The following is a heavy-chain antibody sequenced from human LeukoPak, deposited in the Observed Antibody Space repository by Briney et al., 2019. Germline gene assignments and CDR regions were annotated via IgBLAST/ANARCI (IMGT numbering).Heavy chain of an antibody. CDR3: ARHSGKNSGYDYAFDY. CDR1: GYTFTSYG. CDR2: ISAYNGNT. Sequence: ASVKVSCKASGYTFTSYGISWVRQAPGQGLEWMGWISAYNGNTNYAQKLQGRVTMTTDTSTSTAYMELRSLRSDDTAVYYCARHSGKNSGYDYAFDYWGQGTLVTVSS. J-gene: IGHJ4*02. D-gene: IGHD5-12*01. V-gene: IGHV1-18*01.